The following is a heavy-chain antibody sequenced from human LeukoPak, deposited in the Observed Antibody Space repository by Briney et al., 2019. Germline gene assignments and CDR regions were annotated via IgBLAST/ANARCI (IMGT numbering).Heavy chain of an antibody. Sequence: KREGYLRLSCAASGFTFSDAWMTWVRQAPGEGLEWVGRIKSKLDGGTIDYGTPAKGRFTISRDDSKNMLFLQMNSLKTEDTAVYYCVTSTNGVWGQGTVVTVSS. CDR1: GFTFSDAW. J-gene: IGHJ3*01. V-gene: IGHV3-15*01. CDR2: IKSKLDGGTI. CDR3: VTSTNGV. D-gene: IGHD1-14*01.